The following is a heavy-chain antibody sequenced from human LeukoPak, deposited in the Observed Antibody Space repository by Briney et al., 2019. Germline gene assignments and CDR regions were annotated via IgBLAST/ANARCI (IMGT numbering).Heavy chain of an antibody. CDR2: ISSSGSTI. CDR3: ARDYLEYYYDSSGPGAFDI. D-gene: IGHD3-22*01. J-gene: IGHJ3*02. CDR1: GFTFSSYT. Sequence: GGSLRLSCAASGFTFSSYTMHWVRQAPGKGLEWVSYISSSGSTIYYADSVKGRFTISRDNAKNSLYLQMNSLRAEDTAVYYCARDYLEYYYDSSGPGAFDIWGQGTMVTVSS. V-gene: IGHV3-48*04.